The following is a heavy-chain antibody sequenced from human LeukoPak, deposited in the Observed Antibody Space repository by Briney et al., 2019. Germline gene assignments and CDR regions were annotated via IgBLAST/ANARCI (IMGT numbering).Heavy chain of an antibody. D-gene: IGHD3-22*01. Sequence: GNSRTLSCASSRFSFSGYHMHGVGHSPYNRQNCVAMTEYDGSNKYYGDSVKGRFTISRDNSKNTLFLQMNSLRDEDTAVYYCAKEESNDASGHYRHRFNYWGQGTLVTVSS. J-gene: IGHJ4*02. CDR1: RFSFSGYH. CDR2: TEYDGSNK. CDR3: AKEESNDASGHYRHRFNY. V-gene: IGHV3-33*06.